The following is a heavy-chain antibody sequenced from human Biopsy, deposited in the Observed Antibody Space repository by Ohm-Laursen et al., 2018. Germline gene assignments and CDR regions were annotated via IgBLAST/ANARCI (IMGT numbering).Heavy chain of an antibody. J-gene: IGHJ4*02. V-gene: IGHV3-23*01. CDR2: IRGSGDSA. Sequence: SLRLSCTASGFTFSSHAMAWVRQAPGKGLEWVSGIRGSGDSAYYADSVKGRFTISRDNSRNTLYLQMNSLRAEDTAVYYCARGPSGVATIGRGQGTLVTVSS. D-gene: IGHD5-24*01. CDR1: GFTFSSHA. CDR3: ARGPSGVATIG.